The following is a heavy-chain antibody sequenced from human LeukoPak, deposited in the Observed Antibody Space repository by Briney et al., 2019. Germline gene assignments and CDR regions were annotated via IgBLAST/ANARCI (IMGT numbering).Heavy chain of an antibody. D-gene: IGHD1-26*01. Sequence: ASVKVSCKASGGTFSSYAISWVRQAPGQGLEWMGGIIPIFGTTNYAQKFQGRVTISADESTSTAHMELSSLRSEDTAVYFCARANDGSFHNYWGQGTPVTVSS. V-gene: IGHV1-69*13. CDR3: ARANDGSFHNY. CDR2: IIPIFGTT. CDR1: GGTFSSYA. J-gene: IGHJ4*02.